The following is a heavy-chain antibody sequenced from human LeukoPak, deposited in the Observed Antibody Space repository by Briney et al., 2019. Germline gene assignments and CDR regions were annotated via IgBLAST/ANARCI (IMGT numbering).Heavy chain of an antibody. Sequence: SETLSLTCTVSGGSISSYYWSWIRQPPGKGLEWIGYIYYSRSTNYNPSLKSRVTISVDTSKNQFSLKLSSVTAADTAVYYCARAGSSGWYNYYYYYYMDVWGKGTTVTISS. J-gene: IGHJ6*03. CDR1: GGSISSYY. CDR3: ARAGSSGWYNYYYYYYMDV. D-gene: IGHD6-19*01. V-gene: IGHV4-59*01. CDR2: IYYSRST.